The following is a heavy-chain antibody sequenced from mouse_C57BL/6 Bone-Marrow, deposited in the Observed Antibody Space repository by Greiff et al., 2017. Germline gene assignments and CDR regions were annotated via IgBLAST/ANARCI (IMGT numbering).Heavy chain of an antibody. V-gene: IGHV1-22*01. D-gene: IGHD2-4*01. Sequence: EVMLVESGPELVKPGASVKMSCKASGYTFTDYNMHWVKQSHGKSLEWIGYINPNNGGTSYNQKFKGKATLTVNKSSSTAYMELRSLTSEDSAVYYCARYDFYYDYPYAMDYWGQGTSVTVSS. CDR3: ARYDFYYDYPYAMDY. J-gene: IGHJ4*01. CDR1: GYTFTDYN. CDR2: INPNNGGT.